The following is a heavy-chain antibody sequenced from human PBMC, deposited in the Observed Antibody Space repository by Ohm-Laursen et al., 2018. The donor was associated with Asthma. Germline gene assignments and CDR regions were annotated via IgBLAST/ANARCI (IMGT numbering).Heavy chain of an antibody. CDR2: IITIFGTA. CDR3: ATQSVDSSGWYGLDY. CDR1: GGTFSSYA. D-gene: IGHD6-19*01. J-gene: IGHJ4*02. Sequence: SSVKASCKASGGTFSSYAISWVRQAPGQGLEWMGGIITIFGTANYAQKLQGRVTINADESTSTAYMELSSLRSEDTAVYYCATQSVDSSGWYGLDYWGQGTLVTVSS. V-gene: IGHV1-69*01.